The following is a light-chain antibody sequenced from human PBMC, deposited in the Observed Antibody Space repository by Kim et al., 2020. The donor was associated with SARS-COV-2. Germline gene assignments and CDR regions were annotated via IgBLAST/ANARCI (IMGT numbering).Light chain of an antibody. CDR3: QQYNDWPPKYT. CDR1: QRISAN. Sequence: EIVLTQSPGPLSVSPGESATLSCRASQRISANVAWYKQRAGQAPRLLIYGATTRGTGVPTRFSGSGSGTEFTLTISNLQSGDFATYYCQQYNDWPPKYTFGQGTKLEI. J-gene: IGKJ2*01. CDR2: GAT. V-gene: IGKV3-15*01.